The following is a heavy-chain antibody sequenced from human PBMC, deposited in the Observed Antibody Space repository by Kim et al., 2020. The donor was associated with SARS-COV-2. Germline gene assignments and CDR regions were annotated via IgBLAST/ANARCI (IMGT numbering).Heavy chain of an antibody. CDR2: ISYDGRNK. V-gene: IGHV3-30*18. J-gene: IGHJ4*02. Sequence: GGSLRLSCAASGITFSSYGMHWVRQAPGKGLEWVAVISYDGRNKYYADSVKGRFTISRDNSKNTLYLQMNSLRAEDTAVYYCAKAKGIAVAGEVDYWGQGTLVTVSS. CDR3: AKAKGIAVAGEVDY. CDR1: GITFSSYG. D-gene: IGHD6-19*01.